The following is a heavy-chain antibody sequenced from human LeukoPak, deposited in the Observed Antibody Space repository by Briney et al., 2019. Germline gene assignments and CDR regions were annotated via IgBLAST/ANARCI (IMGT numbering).Heavy chain of an antibody. CDR2: TISSGNST. V-gene: IGHV3-23*01. Sequence: GGSLRLSCAASGFTFSSYAMSWVRQAPGKRLDWVSTTISSGNSTYYPDSVKGRFTISRDNSKNTLYLQMNSLRAEDTAVYYCAKPYSTSSKFMFDYWGQGTLVTVSS. CDR1: GFTFSSYA. D-gene: IGHD6-6*01. J-gene: IGHJ4*02. CDR3: AKPYSTSSKFMFDY.